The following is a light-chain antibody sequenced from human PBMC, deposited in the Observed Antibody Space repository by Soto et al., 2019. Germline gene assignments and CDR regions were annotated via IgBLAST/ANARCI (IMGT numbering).Light chain of an antibody. J-gene: IGKJ1*01. Sequence: EIVLTQSPGILSLSPGERATLACRASQSISSDHLAWYQQRPGQAPRLLVYGASGRATGIPDRFSGSGSGTDFTLTISRLEPEDFAVYYCQQYGSSPRTFGQGTKVDIK. V-gene: IGKV3-20*01. CDR3: QQYGSSPRT. CDR2: GAS. CDR1: QSISSDH.